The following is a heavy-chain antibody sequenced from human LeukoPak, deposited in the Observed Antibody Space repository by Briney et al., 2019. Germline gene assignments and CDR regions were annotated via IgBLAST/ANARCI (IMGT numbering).Heavy chain of an antibody. Sequence: GGSLRLSCAASGFTFSSYAMHWVRQAPGKGLEWVSAISGSGGSTYYADSVKGRFTISRDNSKNTLYLQMNSLRAEDTAVYYCAKVLYCSSTSCYEGFDYWGQGTLVTVSS. J-gene: IGHJ4*02. D-gene: IGHD2-2*01. CDR1: GFTFSSYA. V-gene: IGHV3-23*01. CDR3: AKVLYCSSTSCYEGFDY. CDR2: ISGSGGST.